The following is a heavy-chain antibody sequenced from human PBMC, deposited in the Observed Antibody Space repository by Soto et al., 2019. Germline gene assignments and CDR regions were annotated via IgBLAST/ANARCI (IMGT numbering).Heavy chain of an antibody. CDR3: AKTGPHYDFWSGSSYFDY. J-gene: IGHJ4*02. CDR2: LSGSGEST. V-gene: IGHV3-23*01. D-gene: IGHD3-3*01. Sequence: GGSLRLSCAASGFTFSSYAMSWVRQAPGKGLEWVSALSGSGESTYYADSVKGRFTISRDNSKNTLYLQMNSLRAEDTAVYYCAKTGPHYDFWSGSSYFDYWGQGTLVTVSS. CDR1: GFTFSSYA.